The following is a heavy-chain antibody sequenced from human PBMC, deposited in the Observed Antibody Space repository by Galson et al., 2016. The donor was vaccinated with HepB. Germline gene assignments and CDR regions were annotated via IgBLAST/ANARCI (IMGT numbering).Heavy chain of an antibody. J-gene: IGHJ4*02. CDR1: GFTLSDFY. Sequence: SLRLSCAASGFTLSDFYMSWIRQAPGKGPEWVSYISGSGSDIYYSNSVKARFTISRDNADKSLFLQMRSLRADDTAVYYCARALGMAQNWGQGTLVTVSS. V-gene: IGHV3-11*04. CDR2: ISGSGSDI. CDR3: ARALGMAQN. D-gene: IGHD3-16*01.